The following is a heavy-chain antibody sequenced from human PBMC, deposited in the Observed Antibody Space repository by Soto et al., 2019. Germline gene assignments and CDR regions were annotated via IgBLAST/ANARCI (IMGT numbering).Heavy chain of an antibody. D-gene: IGHD6-19*01. V-gene: IGHV2-5*02. Sequence: QITLKESGPTLVKPTQTLTLTCTFSGFSLSTSGVGVVWIRQPPGKALEWLGIIYWADDKRYRPSLKSRLTFTKDTYKTQGVLTMTNMDPGDTGTYDCAHNLVAGTSWFDPWGQGTLVTVSS. J-gene: IGHJ5*02. CDR2: IYWADDK. CDR1: GFSLSTSGVG. CDR3: AHNLVAGTSWFDP.